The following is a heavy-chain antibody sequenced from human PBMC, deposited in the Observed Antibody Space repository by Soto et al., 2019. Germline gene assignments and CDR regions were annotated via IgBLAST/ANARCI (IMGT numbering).Heavy chain of an antibody. D-gene: IGHD4-17*01. J-gene: IGHJ6*03. CDR1: GYTFTSYG. CDR3: ATDRRTTVTTKEINNYYYYYYMDV. Sequence: ASVKVSCKASGYTFTSYGISWVRQAPGQGLEWMGGFDPEDGETIYAQKFQGRVTMTEDTSTDTAYMELSSLRSEDTAVYYCATDRRTTVTTKEINNYYYYYYMDVWGKGTTVTVSS. V-gene: IGHV1-24*01. CDR2: FDPEDGET.